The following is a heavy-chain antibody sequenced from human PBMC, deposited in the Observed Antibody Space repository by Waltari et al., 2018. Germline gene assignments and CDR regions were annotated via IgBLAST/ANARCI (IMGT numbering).Heavy chain of an antibody. J-gene: IGHJ3*02. D-gene: IGHD1-20*01. Sequence: QVQLVESGGGVVQPGRSLRLSCAASGFTFSSYAMHWVRQAPGKGLEWGAVISYDGSNKYYADSVKGRFTISRDNSKNTLYLQMNSLRAEDTAVYYCARDVTGDAFDIWGQGTMVTVSS. CDR1: GFTFSSYA. V-gene: IGHV3-30-3*01. CDR3: ARDVTGDAFDI. CDR2: ISYDGSNK.